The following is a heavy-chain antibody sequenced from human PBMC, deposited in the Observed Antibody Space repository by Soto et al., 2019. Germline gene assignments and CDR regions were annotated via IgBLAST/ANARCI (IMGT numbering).Heavy chain of an antibody. Sequence: ASVKVSCKASGYTFTGYYVHWVRQAPGQGLEWMGWINPNSGDTYLAQRFQGRVTMNRDTSIGTAYMELRGLTSDDTAEDCCAKGGAIVAAGTRVYLYNAMDVWGQGTTVTVSS. CDR1: GYTFTGYY. D-gene: IGHD1-26*01. J-gene: IGHJ6*02. V-gene: IGHV1-2*02. CDR3: AKGGAIVAAGTRVYLYNAMDV. CDR2: INPNSGDT.